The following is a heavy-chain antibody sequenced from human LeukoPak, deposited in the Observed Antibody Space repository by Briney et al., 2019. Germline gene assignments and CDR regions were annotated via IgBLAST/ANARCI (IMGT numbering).Heavy chain of an antibody. CDR2: IIPVFDTP. V-gene: IGHV1-69*13. D-gene: IGHD2-15*01. J-gene: IGHJ6*03. Sequence: SVKVSCKASGGTFSSYAISWVRQAPGQGLEWMGNIIPVFDTPNYAQKFQGRVTITADESTSTAYMELSSLRPEDTAVYFCAKDWKRIVVVGPITRHGNYMDVWGKGTMVTISS. CDR3: AKDWKRIVVVGPITRHGNYMDV. CDR1: GGTFSSYA.